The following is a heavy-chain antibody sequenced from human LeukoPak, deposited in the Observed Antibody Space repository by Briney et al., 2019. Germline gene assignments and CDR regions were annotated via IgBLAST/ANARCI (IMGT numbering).Heavy chain of an antibody. Sequence: PSETLSLTCAVSGGSISSPSYYWAWIRQPPGKGLEWIGTIYYSGSTYHNPSLKSRVTLSVDTSRNQFSLRLSSVDAADTAVYYCAKAGVRYFDSSGLYAFDFWGQGTTVTVSS. J-gene: IGHJ3*01. CDR3: AKAGVRYFDSSGLYAFDF. D-gene: IGHD3-22*01. CDR2: IYYSGST. CDR1: GGSISSPSYY. V-gene: IGHV4-39*01.